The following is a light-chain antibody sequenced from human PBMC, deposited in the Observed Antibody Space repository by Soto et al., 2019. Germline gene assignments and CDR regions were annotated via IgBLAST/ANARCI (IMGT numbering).Light chain of an antibody. V-gene: IGLV2-11*01. CDR1: SSDVGAYDY. J-gene: IGLJ2*01. CDR2: DVS. CDR3: CSYAGSYTFEV. Sequence: QSVLTQPRSVSGSPGQSVTISCTGTSSDVGAYDYVSWYQQHPGKAPKLIIYDVSKRPSGVPDRFSGSKSGNTASLTISGLQAEDEADYYCCSYAGSYTFEVFGGGTKVTVL.